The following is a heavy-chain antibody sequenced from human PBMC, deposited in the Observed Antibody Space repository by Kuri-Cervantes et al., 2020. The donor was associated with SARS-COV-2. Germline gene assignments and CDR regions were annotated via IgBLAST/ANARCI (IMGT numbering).Heavy chain of an antibody. D-gene: IGHD1-26*01. V-gene: IGHV3-30-3*01. CDR3: ARVYSGSYFGAFDI. CDR1: GFTFNGFT. Sequence: GESLKISCAASGFTFNGFTVYWVRQAPGKGLEWVTLISNHGTIRYYADSVKGRFTISRDNSKNTLYLQMNSLRAEDTAVYYCARVYSGSYFGAFDIWGQGTMVTVSS. CDR2: ISNHGTIR. J-gene: IGHJ3*02.